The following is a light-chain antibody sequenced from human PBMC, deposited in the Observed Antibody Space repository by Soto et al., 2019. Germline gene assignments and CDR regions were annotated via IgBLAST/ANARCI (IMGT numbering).Light chain of an antibody. Sequence: QSVLTQPASVSGSPGQSITISCTGTSSDVGGFNYVSWYQQHPGKAPKLMIYDVTNRPSGVSYRSSGSKSGDTASLTISGLQAEDEADYYCNSYTSSSTYVFGTGPKVTVL. CDR2: DVT. V-gene: IGLV2-14*03. CDR1: SSDVGGFNY. CDR3: NSYTSSSTYV. J-gene: IGLJ1*01.